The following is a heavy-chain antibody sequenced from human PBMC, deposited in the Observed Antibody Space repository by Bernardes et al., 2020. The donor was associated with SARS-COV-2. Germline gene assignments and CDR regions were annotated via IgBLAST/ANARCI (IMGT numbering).Heavy chain of an antibody. CDR2: ISGSGGST. Sequence: GGSLRLSCAASGFTFSNYAMSWVRQAPGKGLEWVSVISGSGGSTYYADSVKGRFTISRDNSKNTLYLQMNSLRAEDTAVYYCAKPGGIQLWLGNFDYWGQGTLVTVSS. V-gene: IGHV3-23*01. CDR1: GFTFSNYA. CDR3: AKPGGIQLWLGNFDY. J-gene: IGHJ4*02. D-gene: IGHD5-18*01.